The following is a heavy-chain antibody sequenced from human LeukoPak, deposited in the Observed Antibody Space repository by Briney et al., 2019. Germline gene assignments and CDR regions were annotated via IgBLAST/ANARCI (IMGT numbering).Heavy chain of an antibody. CDR2: INTGGSTT. Sequence: GGSLRLSCAASVFTFSSYRMHWVRHAPWKGLVWVSRINTGGSTTDYADSVKGRFTISRDNAKNTLYLQMNSLRAEDTAVYYCSRDLRGRDDYWGQGILVIVSS. CDR3: SRDLRGRDDY. D-gene: IGHD5-24*01. J-gene: IGHJ4*02. CDR1: VFTFSSYR. V-gene: IGHV3-74*01.